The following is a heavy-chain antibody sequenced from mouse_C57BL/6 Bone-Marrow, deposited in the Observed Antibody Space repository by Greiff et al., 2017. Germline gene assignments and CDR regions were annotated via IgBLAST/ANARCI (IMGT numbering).Heavy chain of an antibody. CDR1: GFNIKDDY. CDR2: IDPENGDT. J-gene: IGHJ2*01. CDR3: TTGAITTVVATRYYFDY. V-gene: IGHV14-4*01. Sequence: VQLQQSGAELVRPGASVKLSCTASGFNIKDDYMHWVKQRPEQGLEWIGWIDPENGDTEYASKFQGKATITADTSSNTAYLQLSSLTSEDTAVYYCTTGAITTVVATRYYFDYWGQGTTLTVSS. D-gene: IGHD1-1*01.